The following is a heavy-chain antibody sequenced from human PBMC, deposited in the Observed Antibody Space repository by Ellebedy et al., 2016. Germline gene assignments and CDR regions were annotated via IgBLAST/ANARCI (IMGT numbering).Heavy chain of an antibody. V-gene: IGHV3-23*01. D-gene: IGHD6-19*01. CDR1: GFRFNLFA. J-gene: IGHJ4*02. CDR2: VSGSGAST. Sequence: GGSLRLSCAASGFRFNLFAMSWVRQAPGKGLEWVSAVSGSGASTYYTDSAKGRFTISRDNSKNTLYLHMNNLRADDTATYYCAKEGDIAVASAEYFDSWGQGTLVTVSS. CDR3: AKEGDIAVASAEYFDS.